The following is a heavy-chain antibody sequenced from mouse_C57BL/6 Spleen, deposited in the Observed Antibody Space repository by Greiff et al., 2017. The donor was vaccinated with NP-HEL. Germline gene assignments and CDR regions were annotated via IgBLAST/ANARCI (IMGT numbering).Heavy chain of an antibody. Sequence: VQLQQSGAELVKPGASVKMSCKASGYTFPTSSIEWVKQNNGKSPEWIGNFYPYNDDTKYNEKFKGKATLTVEKSSSTVYLELSRLTSDDSAVYYCARRSSSYDYAMDYWGQGTSVTVSS. J-gene: IGHJ4*01. CDR2: FYPYNDDT. D-gene: IGHD1-1*01. V-gene: IGHV1-47*01. CDR3: ARRSSSYDYAMDY. CDR1: GYTFPTSS.